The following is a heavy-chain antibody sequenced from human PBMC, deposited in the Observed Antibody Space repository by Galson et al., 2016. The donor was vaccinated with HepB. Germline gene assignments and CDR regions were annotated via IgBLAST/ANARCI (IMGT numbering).Heavy chain of an antibody. J-gene: IGHJ3*02. CDR3: AKDVLRYFTVLAFDI. V-gene: IGHV3-30*18. CDR1: GFTFSSYG. CDR2: ISYDGSNK. D-gene: IGHD3-9*01. Sequence: SLRLSCAASGFTFSSYGMHWVRQAPDKGLEWVAVISYDGSNKYYADSVKGRFTISRDNSKNTLYLQMNSLRAEDTAVYYCAKDVLRYFTVLAFDIWGQGTMVTVSS.